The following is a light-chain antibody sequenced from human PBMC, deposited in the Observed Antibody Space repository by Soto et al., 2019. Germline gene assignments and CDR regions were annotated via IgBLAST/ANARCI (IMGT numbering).Light chain of an antibody. CDR3: QQSYITPYT. Sequence: DIQRTECPSSLSAAVGDTVTITCRASQSISVHLNWYQQKGGKVPKLLIYAASNLYSGVPSRFSGSGSETDFALTISSLQPEDFATYYCQQSYITPYTFGQGTRLEIK. J-gene: IGKJ2*01. CDR1: QSISVH. V-gene: IGKV1-39*01. CDR2: AAS.